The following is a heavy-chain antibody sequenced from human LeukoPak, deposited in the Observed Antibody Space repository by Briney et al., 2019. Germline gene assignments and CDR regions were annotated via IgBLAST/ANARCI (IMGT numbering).Heavy chain of an antibody. CDR2: ISGSGGST. D-gene: IGHD6-13*01. J-gene: IGHJ4*02. Sequence: GGSLRLSCVASGFTISGHAMSWVRQAPAKGLEWVSAISGSGGSTYYADSVKGRFTISGDNSKNTLYLQMNSLRAEDTAVYYCAPSTYSFNFDYWGQGTLVTVSS. CDR3: APSTYSFNFDY. V-gene: IGHV3-23*01. CDR1: GFTISGHA.